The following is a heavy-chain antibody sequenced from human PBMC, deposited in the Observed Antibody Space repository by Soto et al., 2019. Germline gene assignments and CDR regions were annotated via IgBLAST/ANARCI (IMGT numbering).Heavy chain of an antibody. J-gene: IGHJ5*02. CDR1: GDSVSSNSAA. Sequence: QVQLQQSGPGLVKPSQTLSLTCAISGDSVSSNSAAWNWIRQSPSRGLEWLGRTYYRSKWYNDYAVSVKSRITINPDTSKNQFALQLNSVTPEDTDVYYCARESRLLWFGELSSGGLRAQFDPWGQGTLVTVSS. CDR3: ARESRLLWFGELSSGGLRAQFDP. V-gene: IGHV6-1*01. CDR2: TYYRSKWYN. D-gene: IGHD3-10*01.